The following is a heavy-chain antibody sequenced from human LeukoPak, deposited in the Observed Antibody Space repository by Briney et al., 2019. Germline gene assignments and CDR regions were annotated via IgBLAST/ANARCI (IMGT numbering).Heavy chain of an antibody. D-gene: IGHD5-18*01. Sequence: GASVKVSCKATGYPFTGYGINWVRQAPGQGLEWVGWISAYNGNTDYAQKLQGRVTMTTDTSTSTAYMELRSLRSDDTAVYYCARDPVQLWSPHNWFDPWGQGTLVTVSS. CDR2: ISAYNGNT. V-gene: IGHV1-18*01. J-gene: IGHJ5*02. CDR1: GYPFTGYG. CDR3: ARDPVQLWSPHNWFDP.